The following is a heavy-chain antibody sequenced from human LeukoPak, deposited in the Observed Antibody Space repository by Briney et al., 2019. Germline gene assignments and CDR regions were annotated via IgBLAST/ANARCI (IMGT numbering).Heavy chain of an antibody. J-gene: IGHJ4*02. V-gene: IGHV3-66*02. Sequence: GGSLRLSCAASGFTVSTNYMSWVRQAPGKGLEWASVIYSGGSTYYADSVKGRFTISRDNSKNTLYLQMNSLRAEDTAVYYCARENPQQHVPDYWGQGTLVTVSS. D-gene: IGHD1/OR15-1a*01. CDR3: ARENPQQHVPDY. CDR2: IYSGGST. CDR1: GFTVSTNY.